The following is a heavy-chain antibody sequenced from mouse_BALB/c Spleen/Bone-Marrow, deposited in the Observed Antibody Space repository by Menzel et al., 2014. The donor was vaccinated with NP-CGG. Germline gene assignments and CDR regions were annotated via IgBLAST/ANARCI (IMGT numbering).Heavy chain of an antibody. CDR2: IDPANGNT. J-gene: IGHJ2*01. CDR1: GFNIKDTY. CDR3: ARYYYGSSYFDY. D-gene: IGHD1-1*01. Sequence: VQLKESGAELVKPGASVKLSCTASGFNIKDTYMHWVKQRPEQGLEWIGRIDPANGNTKYDPKFQGKATITAVTSSNTAYLQLSSLTSEDTAVYYCARYYYGSSYFDYWGQGTTLTVSS. V-gene: IGHV14-3*02.